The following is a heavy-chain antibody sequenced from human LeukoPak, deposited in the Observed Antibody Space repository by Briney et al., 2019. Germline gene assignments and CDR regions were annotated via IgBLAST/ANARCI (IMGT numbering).Heavy chain of an antibody. J-gene: IGHJ6*02. CDR3: AREDPQTTVPEGMDV. V-gene: IGHV4-59*01. CDR1: GGSISYYY. D-gene: IGHD4-17*01. CDR2: IYYSGTT. Sequence: SETLSLTCTVSGGSISYYYWSWIRQSPGKGLEWIGYIYYSGTTNYNPSLKSRVTISVDPSRNQFSLQLRSVTAADTAVYYCAREDPQTTVPEGMDVWGQGTTVTVSS.